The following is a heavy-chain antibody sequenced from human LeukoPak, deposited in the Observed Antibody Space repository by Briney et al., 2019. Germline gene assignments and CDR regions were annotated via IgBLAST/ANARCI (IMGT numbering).Heavy chain of an antibody. CDR2: ISWNSGSI. CDR3: AKARDGYNYRYFDY. J-gene: IGHJ4*02. V-gene: IGHV3-9*01. D-gene: IGHD5-24*01. CDR1: GFTFDDYA. Sequence: GGSLRLSFAASGFTFDDYAMHWVRQAPGKGLEWVSGISWNSGSIGYADSVKGRFTISRDNAKNSLYLQMNSLRAEDTALYYCAKARDGYNYRYFDYWGQGTLVTVSS.